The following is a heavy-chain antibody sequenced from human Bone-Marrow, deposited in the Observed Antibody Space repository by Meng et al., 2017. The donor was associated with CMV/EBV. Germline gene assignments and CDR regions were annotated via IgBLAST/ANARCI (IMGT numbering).Heavy chain of an antibody. CDR1: GGSFSGYY. D-gene: IGHD3-3*01. CDR2: INHSGST. CDR3: ARDALYFWSGYYYYYYGMDV. Sequence: SETLSLTCAVYGGSFSGYYWSWIRQPPGKGLEWIGEINHSGSTNYNPSLKSRVTISVDTSKNQFSLKLSSVTAADTAVYYCARDALYFWSGYYYYYYGMDVWGQGTTVTVSS. V-gene: IGHV4-34*01. J-gene: IGHJ6*02.